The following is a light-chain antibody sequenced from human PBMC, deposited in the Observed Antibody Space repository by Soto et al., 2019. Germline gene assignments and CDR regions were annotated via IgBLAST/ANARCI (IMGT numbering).Light chain of an antibody. CDR1: QSVSRN. Sequence: DIVMTQSPATLSVSPGERVTLSCRASQSVSRNLAWYQQKPGQPPRLLIFGASTRANGIPARFSGSGSGTEFTLTISSLQSXXXXVYYCQQDKNWPPITFGQGTRLEVK. J-gene: IGKJ5*01. CDR2: GAS. V-gene: IGKV3D-15*01. CDR3: QQDKNWPPIT.